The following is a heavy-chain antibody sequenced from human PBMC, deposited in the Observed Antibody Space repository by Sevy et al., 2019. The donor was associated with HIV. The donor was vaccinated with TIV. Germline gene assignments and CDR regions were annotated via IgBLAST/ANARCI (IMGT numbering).Heavy chain of an antibody. CDR2: ISYDGSNK. V-gene: IGHV3-30-3*01. CDR3: ALERLSSDVAEYFQN. Sequence: GGSLRLSCATSGFTFSSYSMHWVRQAPGKGLEWVATISYDGSNKHYADSVKGRFTISRDNFKNSPSLQMNSLRAEDTAMYYCALERLSSDVAEYFQNWGQGTLVTVSS. J-gene: IGHJ1*01. CDR1: GFTFSSYS. D-gene: IGHD1-1*01.